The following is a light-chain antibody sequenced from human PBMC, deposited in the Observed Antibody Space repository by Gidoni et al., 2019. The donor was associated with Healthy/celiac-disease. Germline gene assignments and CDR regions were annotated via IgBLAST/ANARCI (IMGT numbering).Light chain of an antibody. CDR3: QQRSNWLFT. V-gene: IGKV3-11*01. CDR2: DAS. J-gene: IGKJ3*01. CDR1: QSVSSY. Sequence: EIVLKQSPATLSLSPGERATLSCRASQSVSSYLAWYQQKPGQAPRLLIYDASNRATGIPARFSGSGSGTDFTLTISSLEPEECAVYYCQQRSNWLFTFGPGTKVDIK.